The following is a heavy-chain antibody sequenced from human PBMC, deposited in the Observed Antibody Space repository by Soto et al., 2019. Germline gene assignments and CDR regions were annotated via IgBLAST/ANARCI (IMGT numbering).Heavy chain of an antibody. CDR2: VSHSGST. Sequence: KPSETSSLISSVSGGSMFSHLWSWIRQPPGKGLEWIGYVSHSGSTTHNPSLKSRVTISLDTSQNQVSLQLRSVTAADTTVYYCAREVPSSGYAFDIWGRGTKVPV. V-gene: IGHV4-59*11. CDR3: AREVPSSGYAFDI. J-gene: IGHJ3*02. CDR1: GGSMFSHL.